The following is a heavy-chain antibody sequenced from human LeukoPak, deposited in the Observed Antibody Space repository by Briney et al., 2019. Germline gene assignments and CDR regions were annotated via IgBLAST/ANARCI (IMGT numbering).Heavy chain of an antibody. Sequence: ASVKASCKASGYTFTSYDINWVRQATGQGLEWMGWMSPSSGNTGYAQKFQGRVTMTRSTSMSTAYMELSSLRSEDTAVYYCVRGPPNWGYDYWGQGTLVTVSS. CDR1: GYTFTSYD. D-gene: IGHD7-27*01. CDR2: MSPSSGNT. V-gene: IGHV1-8*01. J-gene: IGHJ4*02. CDR3: VRGPPNWGYDY.